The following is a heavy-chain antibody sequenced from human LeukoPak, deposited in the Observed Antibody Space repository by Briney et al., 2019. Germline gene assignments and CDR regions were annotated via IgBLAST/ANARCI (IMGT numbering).Heavy chain of an antibody. V-gene: IGHV1-2*02. J-gene: IGHJ3*02. CDR1: GYTFTGYY. Sequence: ASVKVSCKASGYTFTGYYMHWVRQAPGQGLEWMGWIDPNSGGTNYAQKFQGRVTMTRDTSISTAYMELSRLRSDDTAVYYCARRYCGGDCYFDIWGQGTMVTVSS. D-gene: IGHD2-21*01. CDR3: ARRYCGGDCYFDI. CDR2: IDPNSGGT.